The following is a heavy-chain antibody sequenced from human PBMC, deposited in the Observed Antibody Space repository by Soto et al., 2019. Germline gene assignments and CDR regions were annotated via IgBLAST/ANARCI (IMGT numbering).Heavy chain of an antibody. V-gene: IGHV3-33*01. D-gene: IGHD5-18*01. CDR2: IWYDGSNK. J-gene: IGHJ4*02. CDR1: GFTFSTYG. Sequence: QVQLVESGGGVVQPGKSLRLSCAASGFTFSTYGMHWVRQAPDKGLEWVAVIWYDGSNKYHGDSLKGRFTISRDNSKKTLYLQMNNLRAEDTAVYYCGRDGALGDTAVVDSWGQGTLVIVSS. CDR3: GRDGALGDTAVVDS.